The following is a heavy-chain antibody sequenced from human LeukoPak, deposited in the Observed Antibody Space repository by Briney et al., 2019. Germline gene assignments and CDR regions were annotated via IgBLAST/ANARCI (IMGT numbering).Heavy chain of an antibody. D-gene: IGHD3-22*01. CDR1: GGSISSGGYY. J-gene: IGHJ4*02. CDR3: ARATTDYDSSGYYPDYFDY. V-gene: IGHV4-31*03. Sequence: SRTLSLTCTVSGGSISSGGYYWSWIRQHPGKGLEWIGYIYYSGSTYYNPSLKSRVTISVDTSKNQFSLKLSSVTAADTAVYYCARATTDYDSSGYYPDYFDYWGQGTLVTVSS. CDR2: IYYSGST.